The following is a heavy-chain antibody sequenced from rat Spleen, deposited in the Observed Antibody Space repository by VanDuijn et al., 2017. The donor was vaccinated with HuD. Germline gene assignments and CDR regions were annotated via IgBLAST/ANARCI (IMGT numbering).Heavy chain of an antibody. CDR2: IWTGGNT. V-gene: IGHV2-43*01. Sequence: QVQLKESGPGLVQPSQTLSLNCTVSGFPLTSHHVSWVRQFPGKGLEWMGVIWTGGNTDYNSALKSRLSINRDTSKSQVFLKVNSLKTEDTGIYYCTRNYAYYYDGSYHGGFDYWGQGVMVTVSS. D-gene: IGHD1-12*02. CDR3: TRNYAYYYDGSYHGGFDY. CDR1: GFPLTSHH. J-gene: IGHJ2*01.